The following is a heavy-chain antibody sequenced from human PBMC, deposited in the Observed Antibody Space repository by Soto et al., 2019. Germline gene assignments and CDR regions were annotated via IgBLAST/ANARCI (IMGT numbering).Heavy chain of an antibody. V-gene: IGHV4-59*01. Sequence: SETLSLTCTVSGGSISSYYWSWIRQPPGKGLEWIGYIYYSGSTNYNPSLKSRVTISVDTSKNQFSLKLSSVTAADTAVYYCARDLITRTSIWGQGTLVTVSS. CDR2: IYYSGST. CDR1: GGSISSYY. J-gene: IGHJ4*02. D-gene: IGHD1-7*01. CDR3: ARDLITRTSI.